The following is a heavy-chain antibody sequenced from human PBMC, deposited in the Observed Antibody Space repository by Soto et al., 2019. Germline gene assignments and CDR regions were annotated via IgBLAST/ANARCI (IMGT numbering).Heavy chain of an antibody. CDR1: GDSFSSNSYY. V-gene: IGHV4-61*01. CDR3: ARAWKQPGGCMDV. J-gene: IGHJ6*02. D-gene: IGHD6-13*01. CDR2: IYYSGST. Sequence: SETLSLTCTVSGDSFSSNSYYWSWIRQPPGKGLEFIGYIYYSGSTNYNPSRKSRVTISLDTSKNQFSLRLSSVTAADTAVYYCARAWKQPGGCMDVWGPGTTVTVSS.